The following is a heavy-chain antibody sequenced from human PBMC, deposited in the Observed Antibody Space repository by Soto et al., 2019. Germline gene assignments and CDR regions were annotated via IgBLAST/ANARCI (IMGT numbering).Heavy chain of an antibody. V-gene: IGHV4-61*01. J-gene: IGHJ4*02. CDR3: AREGYSSSN. CDR1: GGSVSSGSYY. Sequence: SETLSLTCTVSGGSVSSGSYYWSWIRQPPGKGLEWIGYISYSGSTHFNPSLKSRVTISVDTSKNQFSLKLNSMTAADTAVYYCAREGYSSSNWGQGTLVTVSS. CDR2: ISYSGST. D-gene: IGHD6-6*01.